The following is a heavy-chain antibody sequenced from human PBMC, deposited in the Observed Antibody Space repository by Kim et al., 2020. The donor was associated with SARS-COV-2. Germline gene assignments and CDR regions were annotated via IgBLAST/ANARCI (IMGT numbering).Heavy chain of an antibody. CDR3: ARGSSGQYGMDV. J-gene: IGHJ6*02. CDR1: GGSINNYY. CDR2: IFASGIT. Sequence: SETLSLTCSVSGGSINNYYWSWIRQPAGKGLEWIGRIFASGITNYNPSLKSRVTMSVDTSKSQFSLMLSSVIAADTAVYYCARGSSGQYGMDVWGQGITLIVSS. D-gene: IGHD6-6*01. V-gene: IGHV4-4*07.